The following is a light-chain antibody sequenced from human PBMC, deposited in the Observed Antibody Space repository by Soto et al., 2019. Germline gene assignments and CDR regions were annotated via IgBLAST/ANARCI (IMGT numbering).Light chain of an antibody. J-gene: IGKJ1*01. CDR2: GAS. Sequence: EIVMTQSPATLSVSPGERATLSCRASQSVSSNLAWYQQKPGQAPRLLIYGASTRDTGIPARFSGSVSGTEFTLTSSSLLSDDFAVYYGHQYNSCLTFDQGTKVEIK. CDR1: QSVSSN. V-gene: IGKV3-15*01. CDR3: HQYNSCLT.